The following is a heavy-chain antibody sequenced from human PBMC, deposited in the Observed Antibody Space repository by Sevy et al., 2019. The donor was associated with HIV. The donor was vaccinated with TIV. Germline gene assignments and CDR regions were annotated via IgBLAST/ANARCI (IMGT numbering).Heavy chain of an antibody. CDR1: GFTFSSYA. Sequence: GGSLRLSCAASGFTFSSYAMSWVRQAPGKGLEWVSAISGSGGSTYYADSVKGRFTISSLNSKNTLYLQMNSLRAEDTAVYYCAKTTGLGYCSAGSCYSADYWGQGTLVTVSS. J-gene: IGHJ4*02. D-gene: IGHD2-15*01. CDR2: ISGSGGST. CDR3: AKTTGLGYCSAGSCYSADY. V-gene: IGHV3-23*01.